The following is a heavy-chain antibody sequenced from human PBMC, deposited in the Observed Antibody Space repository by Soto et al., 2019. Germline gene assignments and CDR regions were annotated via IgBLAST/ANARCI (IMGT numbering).Heavy chain of an antibody. Sequence: SETLSLTCTVSGGSISSGGYYWSWIRQHPGKGLEWIGYIYYSGSTYYNPSLKSRVTISVDTSKNQFSLKLSSVTAADTAVYYCARIAAAGTKSNYYYGMDVWGQGTTVTVSS. J-gene: IGHJ6*02. D-gene: IGHD6-13*01. V-gene: IGHV4-31*03. CDR3: ARIAAAGTKSNYYYGMDV. CDR2: IYYSGST. CDR1: GGSISSGGYY.